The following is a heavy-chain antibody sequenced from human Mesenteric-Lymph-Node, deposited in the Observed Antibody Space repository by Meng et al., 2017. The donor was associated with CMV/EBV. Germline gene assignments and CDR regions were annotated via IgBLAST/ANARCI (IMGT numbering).Heavy chain of an antibody. J-gene: IGHJ4*02. CDR1: GYTFPGYY. Sequence: ASVQVSCQASGYTFPGYYMHWVRQAPGQGLEGMGWINPHSAGTKYAQKFQGRVTVTRDTSITTAYMELSRLRPDDTAVYYCARSCSSSTCRAPSPDYWGQGTLVTVSS. CDR2: INPHSAGT. V-gene: IGHV1-2*02. CDR3: ARSCSSSTCRAPSPDY. D-gene: IGHD2-2*01.